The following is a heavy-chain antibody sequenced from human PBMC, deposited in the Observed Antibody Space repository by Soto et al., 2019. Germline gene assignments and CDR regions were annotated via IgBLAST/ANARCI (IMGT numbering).Heavy chain of an antibody. CDR3: AKASYYDILTGYYGYMDV. CDR2: ISWNSGSI. CDR1: GFTFDDYA. V-gene: IGHV3-9*01. J-gene: IGHJ6*03. Sequence: EVQLVESGGGLVQPGRSLRLSCAASGFTFDDYAMHWVRQAPGKGLEWVSGISWNSGSIGYADSVKGRFTISRDNAKNSLYLHMNSLRAEDTAVYYCAKASYYDILTGYYGYMDVWGKGTTVTVSS. D-gene: IGHD3-9*01.